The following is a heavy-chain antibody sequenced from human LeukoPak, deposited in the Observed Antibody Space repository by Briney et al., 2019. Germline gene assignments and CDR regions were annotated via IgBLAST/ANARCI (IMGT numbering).Heavy chain of an antibody. D-gene: IGHD3-10*01. CDR1: GFTFSSYG. CDR3: ATVYYGAAFDY. Sequence: GGSLRLSCAASGFTFSSYGMHWVRQAPGKGLEWVAVISYDGSNKYYADSVKGRFTISRDNSKNTLYLQMNSLRAEDTAVYYCATVYYGAAFDYWGQGTLVTVSS. J-gene: IGHJ4*02. V-gene: IGHV3-30*03. CDR2: ISYDGSNK.